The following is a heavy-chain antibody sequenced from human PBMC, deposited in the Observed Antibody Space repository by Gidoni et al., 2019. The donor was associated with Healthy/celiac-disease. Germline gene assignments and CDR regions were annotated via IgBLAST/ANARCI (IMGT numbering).Heavy chain of an antibody. D-gene: IGHD1-26*01. Sequence: EVQLVESRGGLVKPGGSLRLSCAASGFTFSRYSMHWVIQAPGKGLEGVSSISSSSSYIYYADSVKGRFTISRYNAKNSLYLQMNSLRAEDTAVYYCARWESSSPIYYYYYMDVWGKGTTVTVSS. CDR1: GFTFSRYS. CDR2: ISSSSSYI. J-gene: IGHJ6*03. CDR3: ARWESSSPIYYYYYMDV. V-gene: IGHV3-21*01.